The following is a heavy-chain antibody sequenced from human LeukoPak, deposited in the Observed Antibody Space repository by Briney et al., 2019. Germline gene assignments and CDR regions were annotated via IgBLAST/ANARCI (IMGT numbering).Heavy chain of an antibody. CDR1: GFTLSNYW. J-gene: IGHJ4*02. D-gene: IGHD3-16*01. Sequence: PGGSLRLSCAASGFTLSNYWMSWVRQAPGKGLEWVSGITNSGENTYYADSVKGRFTISRDNSKNTLFLEMNSLRVEDTAVYYCAKGRGFRVWDPWDNWGQGTLITVSS. V-gene: IGHV3-23*01. CDR2: ITNSGENT. CDR3: AKGRGFRVWDPWDN.